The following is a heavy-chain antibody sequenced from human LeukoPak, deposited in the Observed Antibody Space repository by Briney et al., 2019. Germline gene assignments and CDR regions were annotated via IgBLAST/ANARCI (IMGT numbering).Heavy chain of an antibody. CDR2: ISVSGHKT. V-gene: IGHV3-23*01. CDR3: ARQGYSGHSQGAADY. Sequence: GGSLRLSCAASGFTFRSYSMSWVRQAPGKGLEWVSGISVSGHKTYHADSVKGRFTISRDNSKNTLYLQMNSLRAEDTAVYYCARQGYSGHSQGAADYWGQGTLVTVSS. CDR1: GFTFRSYS. D-gene: IGHD4-23*01. J-gene: IGHJ4*02.